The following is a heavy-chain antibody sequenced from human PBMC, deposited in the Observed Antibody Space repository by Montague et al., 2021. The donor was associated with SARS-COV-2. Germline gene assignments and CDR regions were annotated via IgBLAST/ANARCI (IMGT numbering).Heavy chain of an antibody. CDR3: ARVILTTKVLWWAPEGWFDP. J-gene: IGHJ5*02. CDR2: IYYSGST. CDR1: GGSISSSSYY. Sequence: SETLSLTCTVSGGSISSSSYYWGWIRQPPGKGLEWIGSIYYSGSTYYNPSLKSRVTISVDTSKNQFSLKLSSVTAADTAVYYCARVILTTKVLWWAPEGWFDPWGQGTLVTVSS. D-gene: IGHD3-10*01. V-gene: IGHV4-39*07.